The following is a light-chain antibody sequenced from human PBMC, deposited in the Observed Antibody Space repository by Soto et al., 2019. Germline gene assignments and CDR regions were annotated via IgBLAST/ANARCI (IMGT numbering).Light chain of an antibody. J-gene: IGKJ3*01. Sequence: EIVLTQSPGTVSVSPGERATLSCRASQSVSSNYLAWHQQKPGQAPRLLIYSASSRAAGIPDRFRGSGSGTDFTLTISSLEPEDFAVYYCQQYGSSPFTFGPGTKVDVK. CDR2: SAS. CDR1: QSVSSNY. V-gene: IGKV3-20*01. CDR3: QQYGSSPFT.